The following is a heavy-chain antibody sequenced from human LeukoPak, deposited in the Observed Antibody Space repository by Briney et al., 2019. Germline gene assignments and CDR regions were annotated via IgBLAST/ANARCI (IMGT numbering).Heavy chain of an antibody. CDR1: GFTFSSYA. V-gene: IGHV3-30-3*01. Sequence: GVSLRLSCAASGFTFSSYAMHWVRHAPGKGLEWVADISHDGSNKYYADSVKGRFTIPRDNSTNTLYLQMNSLRAEDTAVYYCARSLIVGANYFDYWGQGTLVTVSS. J-gene: IGHJ4*02. CDR2: ISHDGSNK. D-gene: IGHD1-26*01. CDR3: ARSLIVGANYFDY.